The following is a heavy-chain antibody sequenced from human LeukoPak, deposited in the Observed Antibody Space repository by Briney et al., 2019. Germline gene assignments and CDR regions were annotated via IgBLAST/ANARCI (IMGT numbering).Heavy chain of an antibody. CDR2: IYTSGST. J-gene: IGHJ6*03. Sequence: SETLSFTCTVSGGSISSGSYYWSWIRQPAGKGLEWIGRIYTSGSTNYNPSLKSRVTISVDTSNNQFSLNLSSVTAADTAVYYCAREVVPAAIATPTMDVWGKGTTVTVSS. D-gene: IGHD2-2*02. CDR1: GGSISSGSYY. CDR3: AREVVPAAIATPTMDV. V-gene: IGHV4-61*02.